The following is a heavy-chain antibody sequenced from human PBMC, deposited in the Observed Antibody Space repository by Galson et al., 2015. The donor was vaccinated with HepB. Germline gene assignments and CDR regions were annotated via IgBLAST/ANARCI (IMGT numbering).Heavy chain of an antibody. J-gene: IGHJ4*02. CDR3: AKGAYYYDTRGYLLFDY. CDR1: GFTFSSYG. V-gene: IGHV3-23*01. CDR2: ISGSGGNT. Sequence: SLRLSCAASGFTFSSYGMSWVRQAPGKGLEWVSTISGSGGNTYYADSVKGRFTVSRDNSKNTLYLQMNSLRAEDTAVYYCAKGAYYYDTRGYLLFDYWGQGTLVTVSS. D-gene: IGHD3-22*01.